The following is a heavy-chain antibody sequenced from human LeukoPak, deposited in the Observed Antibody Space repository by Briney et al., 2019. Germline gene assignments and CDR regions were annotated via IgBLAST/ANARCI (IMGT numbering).Heavy chain of an antibody. J-gene: IGHJ6*03. CDR1: GGTFSSYA. D-gene: IGHD1-7*01. CDR2: IIPFFGTA. CDR3: GGTTHYYYYMDV. Sequence: SVKVSCKASGGTFSSYAISWVRQAPGQGLGWMGRIIPFFGTANYAQKFQGRVTITTDESTSTAYMELSSLRSEDTAVYYCGGTTHYYYYMDVWGKGTTVTVSS. V-gene: IGHV1-69*05.